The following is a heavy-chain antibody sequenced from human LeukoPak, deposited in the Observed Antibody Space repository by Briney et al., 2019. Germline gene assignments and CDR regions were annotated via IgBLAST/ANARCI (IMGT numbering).Heavy chain of an antibody. D-gene: IGHD3-22*01. CDR2: MNPNSGNT. J-gene: IGHJ3*02. CDR1: GYTFTSYD. Sequence: ASVKVSCKASGYTFTSYDINWVRQATGQGLEWMGWMNPNSGNTGYAQKFQGRVTMTRNTSISTAYMELSSLRSEDTAVYYCARELGGDSSGYYFTAFDIWGQGTMVTVSS. CDR3: ARELGGDSSGYYFTAFDI. V-gene: IGHV1-8*01.